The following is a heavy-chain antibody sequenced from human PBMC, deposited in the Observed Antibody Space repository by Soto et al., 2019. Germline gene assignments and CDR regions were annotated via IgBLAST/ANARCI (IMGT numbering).Heavy chain of an antibody. J-gene: IGHJ4*02. D-gene: IGHD3-22*01. Sequence: GGSLRLSCAASGFTFSSYSMNWVRQAPGKGLEWVSYISSSSSTIYYADSVKGRFTISRDNAKNSLYLQMNSLRDEDTAVYYCARDTEPTYYYDSSGYYRGIPTSDYWGQGTLVTVSS. CDR3: ARDTEPTYYYDSSGYYRGIPTSDY. CDR2: ISSSSSTI. V-gene: IGHV3-48*02. CDR1: GFTFSSYS.